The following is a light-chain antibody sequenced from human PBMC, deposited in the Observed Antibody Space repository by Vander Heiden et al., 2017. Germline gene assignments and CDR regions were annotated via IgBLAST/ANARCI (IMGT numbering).Light chain of an antibody. V-gene: IGLV4-69*01. J-gene: IGLJ3*02. CDR2: VNSDGSQ. CDR1: SGHSNYA. CDR3: QTWGTGLNWV. Sequence: QLVLTQSPSASAPLGASAKLTCTLSSGHSNYAIAWHQQQPEKGPRYLMKVNSDGSQIKGDGIPDRFSGSSSGAERYLIISSLQSEDEGDYYCQTWGTGLNWVFGGGTKLTVL.